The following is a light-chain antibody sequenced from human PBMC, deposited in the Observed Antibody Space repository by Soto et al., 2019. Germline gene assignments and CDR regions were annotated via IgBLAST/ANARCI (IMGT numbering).Light chain of an antibody. V-gene: IGLV2-23*02. CDR1: SSDVGSYNL. J-gene: IGLJ3*02. Sequence: QSALTQPASVSGSPGQSITISCTGTSSDVGSYNLVSWYQQHPGKAPKLMIYEVSKRPSGVSNRFSGSKSGNTASLTISGLQAEDEADYYCRSYAGSSTFLFGGGTKLTVL. CDR3: RSYAGSSTFL. CDR2: EVS.